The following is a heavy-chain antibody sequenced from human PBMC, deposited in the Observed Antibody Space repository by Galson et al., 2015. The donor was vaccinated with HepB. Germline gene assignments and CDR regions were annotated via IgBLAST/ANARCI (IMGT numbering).Heavy chain of an antibody. CDR3: AKEGSLLDYDRGRDAFDI. CDR2: ISGSGGST. Sequence: SLRLSCAASGFTFSSYAMSWVRQAPGKGLEWVSAISGSGGSTYYADSVKGRFTISRDNSKNTLYLQMNSLRAEDTAVYYCAKEGSLLDYDRGRDAFDIWGQGTMVTVSS. D-gene: IGHD4/OR15-4a*01. J-gene: IGHJ3*02. V-gene: IGHV3-23*01. CDR1: GFTFSSYA.